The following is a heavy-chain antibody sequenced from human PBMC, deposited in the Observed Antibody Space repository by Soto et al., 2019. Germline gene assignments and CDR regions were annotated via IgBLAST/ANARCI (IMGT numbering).Heavy chain of an antibody. J-gene: IGHJ4*02. CDR3: ARGPYGGYVYYFDY. CDR2: MNPNSGNT. CDR1: GYTFTSYD. V-gene: IGHV1-8*01. Sequence: GASVKVSCKASGYTFTSYDINWVRQATGKGLEWMGWMNPNSGNTGYAQKFQGRVTMTRNTSISTAYMELSSLRSEDTAVYYCARGPYGGYVYYFDYWGQGTLVTVSS. D-gene: IGHD5-12*01.